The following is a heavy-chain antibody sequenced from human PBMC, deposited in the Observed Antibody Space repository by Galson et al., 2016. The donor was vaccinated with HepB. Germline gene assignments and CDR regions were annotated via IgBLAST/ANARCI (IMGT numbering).Heavy chain of an antibody. D-gene: IGHD6-6*01. V-gene: IGHV3-48*02. Sequence: SLRLSCAASGFTFSNSGVNWVRQAPGKGLQWVSYISSALSPIYYADSVKGRFTISRDSAKNSVYLQMNNLRDEDTGVYYCARELVRSAFDLWGQGTMVTVSS. CDR3: ARELVRSAFDL. CDR2: ISSALSPI. CDR1: GFTFSNSG. J-gene: IGHJ3*01.